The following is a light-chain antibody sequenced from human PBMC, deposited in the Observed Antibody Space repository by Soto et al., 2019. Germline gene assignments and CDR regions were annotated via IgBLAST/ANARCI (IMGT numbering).Light chain of an antibody. CDR3: QHYDTYSGT. CDR2: RAS. J-gene: IGKJ3*01. V-gene: IGKV1-5*03. CDR1: QNINTW. Sequence: DIQMTQSPSTLSASVGDRVTITCRASQNINTWLAWYQQKPGKAPKLLIYRASSLESGVPSRFSGSGSGTEFTLTIRNLQPEDFSTYYCQHYDTYSGTFGPGTKVDVK.